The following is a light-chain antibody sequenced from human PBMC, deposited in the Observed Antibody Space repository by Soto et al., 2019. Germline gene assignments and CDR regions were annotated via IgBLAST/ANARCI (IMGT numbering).Light chain of an antibody. CDR1: SSDVGLYNY. Sequence: QSVLTQPPSASGSPGQSVTISCTGTSSDVGLYNYVSWYQQHPGKAPKLLIYDDNKRPSGIPDRFSGSKSGTSATLGITGFQTGDEADYYCGSWDSSLSAYVFGTGTKLTVL. CDR3: GSWDSSLSAYV. V-gene: IGLV1-51*01. CDR2: DDN. J-gene: IGLJ1*01.